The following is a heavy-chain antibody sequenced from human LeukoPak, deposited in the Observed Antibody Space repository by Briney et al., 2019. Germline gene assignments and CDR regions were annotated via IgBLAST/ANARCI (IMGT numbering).Heavy chain of an antibody. CDR2: IYHSGST. CDR3: ARDRVDYYGMDV. Sequence: SETLSLTCTVSGGSIGSGGYYWSWIRQPPGKGLEWIGYIYHSGSTYYNPSLKSRVTISVDRSKNQFSLKLSSVTAADTAVYYCARDRVDYYGMDVWGQGTTVTVSS. CDR1: GGSIGSGGYY. V-gene: IGHV4-30-2*01. J-gene: IGHJ6*02.